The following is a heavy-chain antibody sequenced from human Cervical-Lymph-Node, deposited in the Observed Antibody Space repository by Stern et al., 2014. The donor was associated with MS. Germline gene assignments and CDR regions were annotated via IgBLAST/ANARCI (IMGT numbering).Heavy chain of an antibody. CDR2: IIPILGTI. V-gene: IGHV1-69*01. CDR3: ATDRGHCTGTSCYGIDWFDP. J-gene: IGHJ5*02. CDR1: GGSFRSYA. D-gene: IGHD2-15*01. Sequence: QVQLVQSGAEVKKPGSSVKVSCKASGGSFRSYAFSWVRQAPGQGLEWMGGIIPILGTITYAQKFQGRVTITADESTSTVYLELRSLKSDDTAVYYCATDRGHCTGTSCYGIDWFDPWGQGTLVTVSS.